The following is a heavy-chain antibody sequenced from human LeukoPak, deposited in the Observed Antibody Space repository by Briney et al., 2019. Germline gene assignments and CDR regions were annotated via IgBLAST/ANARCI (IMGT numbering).Heavy chain of an antibody. CDR3: ARGWGYMDY. Sequence: KPSETLSLTCTVSGGSISSYYWSWIRQPPGKGLEWIGNIYYSGNTNYNPSLKSRVTISVDTSKNQFSLRLSSVTAADTAVYYCARGWGYMDYWGQVTLVTVSS. D-gene: IGHD5-18*01. J-gene: IGHJ4*02. CDR1: GGSISSYY. V-gene: IGHV4-59*08. CDR2: IYYSGNT.